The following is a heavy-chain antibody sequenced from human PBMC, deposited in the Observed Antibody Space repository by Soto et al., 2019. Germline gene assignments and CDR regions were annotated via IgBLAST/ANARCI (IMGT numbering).Heavy chain of an antibody. Sequence: ASVKVSCKASGYTFTGYYMHWVRQAPGQGLEWMGWINPNSGGTNYAQKFQGWVTMTRDTSISTAYMEPSRLRSDDTAVYYCARDGDPWDIVATRNYYGMDVWGQGTTVTVSS. V-gene: IGHV1-2*04. CDR2: INPNSGGT. CDR3: ARDGDPWDIVATRNYYGMDV. J-gene: IGHJ6*02. D-gene: IGHD5-12*01. CDR1: GYTFTGYY.